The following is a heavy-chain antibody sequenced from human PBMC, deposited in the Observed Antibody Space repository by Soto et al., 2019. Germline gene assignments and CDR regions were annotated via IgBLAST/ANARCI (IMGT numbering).Heavy chain of an antibody. D-gene: IGHD1-26*01. V-gene: IGHV4-59*01. CDR1: GGSISSYD. CDR3: AKVQAAVVGAVDS. J-gene: IGHJ4*02. CDR2: IYYSGST. Sequence: SETLSLTCSVSGGSISSYDWSWIRQPPGKGLEWIGYIYYSGSTNHNPSLKSRVTISVDTSKNQFSLKLSSVTTADTAVYFCAKVQAAVVGAVDSWGQGTLVTVSS.